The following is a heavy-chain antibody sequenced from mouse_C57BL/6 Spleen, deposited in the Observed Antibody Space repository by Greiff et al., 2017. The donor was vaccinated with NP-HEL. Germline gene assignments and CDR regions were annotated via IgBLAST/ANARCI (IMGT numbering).Heavy chain of an antibody. D-gene: IGHD2-2*01. CDR2: IDPENGDT. Sequence: EVKLQESGAELVRPGASVKLSCTASGFNIKDDYMHWVKQRPEQGLEWIGWIDPENGDTEYASKFQGKATITADTSSNTAYLQLSSLTSEDTAVYYCTTEGLRRGGYWGQGTTLTVSS. CDR3: TTEGLRRGGY. J-gene: IGHJ2*01. CDR1: GFNIKDDY. V-gene: IGHV14-4*01.